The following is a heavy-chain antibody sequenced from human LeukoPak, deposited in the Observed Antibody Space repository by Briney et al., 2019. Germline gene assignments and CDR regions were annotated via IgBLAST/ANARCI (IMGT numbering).Heavy chain of an antibody. CDR2: ISCSGGST. D-gene: IGHD3-9*01. CDR1: GFTFSSYA. Sequence: GGSLRLSCAASGFTFSSYAMSWVRQAPGKGLEWVSAISCSGGSTYYADSVKGRFTISRHNSKNTLYLQMNSPRAEETAVYYCAKIVNYDILPGSLDYWGKGTLVTVSS. CDR3: AKIVNYDILPGSLDY. V-gene: IGHV3-23*01. J-gene: IGHJ4*02.